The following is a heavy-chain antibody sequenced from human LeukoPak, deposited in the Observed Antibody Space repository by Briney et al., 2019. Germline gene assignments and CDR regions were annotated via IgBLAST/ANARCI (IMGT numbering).Heavy chain of an antibody. D-gene: IGHD3-10*01. Sequence: ASVKVSCKASGYTFTSYGISWVRQAPGQGLEWMGWIITYNGNTDYAQKFQGRVTMTRSPSITTAYMELTSLTYEDTAVYYCARVPRRGDQFDPWGQGTLVTVSS. J-gene: IGHJ5*02. CDR1: GYTFTSYG. CDR3: ARVPRRGDQFDP. CDR2: IITYNGNT. V-gene: IGHV1-8*02.